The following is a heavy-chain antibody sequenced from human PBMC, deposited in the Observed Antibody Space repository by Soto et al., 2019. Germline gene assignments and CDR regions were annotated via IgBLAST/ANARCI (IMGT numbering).Heavy chain of an antibody. CDR1: GFTFSTYA. V-gene: IGHV3-23*01. CDR2: ISGSGSST. D-gene: IGHD6-19*01. Sequence: EVQLLESGGGLEQPGGSLRLSCAASGFTFSTYAMSWVRQAPGKGLEWVSGISGSGSSTYYADSVKGRFTISRDNSKNTLYLQMNSLRAKDTAVYYCAKADSSTPLYYFDYWGQGTLVTVSS. J-gene: IGHJ4*02. CDR3: AKADSSTPLYYFDY.